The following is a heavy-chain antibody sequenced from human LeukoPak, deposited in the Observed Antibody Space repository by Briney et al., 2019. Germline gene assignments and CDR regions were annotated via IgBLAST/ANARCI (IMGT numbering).Heavy chain of an antibody. J-gene: IGHJ5*02. CDR3: ARHGSYSSTFPANRWFDP. D-gene: IGHD6-13*01. V-gene: IGHV5-51*01. CDR2: IYPGDSDT. CDR1: GYSFTSYW. Sequence: GESLKISCKGSGYSFTSYWIGWVRQMPGKGLEWMGIIYPGDSDTRYSPSFQGQVTISADKSISTAYLQWSSLKASDTAMYYCARHGSYSSTFPANRWFDPWGQGTLVTVSS.